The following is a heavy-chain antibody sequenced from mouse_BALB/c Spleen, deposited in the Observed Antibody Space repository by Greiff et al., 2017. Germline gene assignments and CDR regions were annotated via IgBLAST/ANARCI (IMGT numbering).Heavy chain of an antibody. J-gene: IGHJ1*01. CDR3: AREDYYGSSYVYFDV. D-gene: IGHD1-1*01. V-gene: IGHV5-6-5*01. CDR2: ISSGGST. CDR1: GFTFSSYA. Sequence: EVMLVESGGGLVKPGGSLKLSCAASGFTFSSYAMSWVRQTPEKRLEWVASISSGGSTYYPYSVKGRFTISRDNARNILYLQMSSLRSEDTAMYYCAREDYYGSSYVYFDVWGAGTTVTVSS.